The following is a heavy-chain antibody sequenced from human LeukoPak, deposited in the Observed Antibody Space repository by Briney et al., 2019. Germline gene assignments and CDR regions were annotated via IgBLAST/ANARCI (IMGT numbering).Heavy chain of an antibody. Sequence: ASVKVSCKASGYTFTSYDINWVRQATGQGPEWMGWMNPNSGNTGNAQKFQGRVTMTRNTSISTAYMELSSLRSEDTAVYYCARAQPKMATISRVMDVWGKGTTVTVSS. CDR3: ARAQPKMATISRVMDV. D-gene: IGHD5-24*01. CDR1: GYTFTSYD. J-gene: IGHJ6*04. CDR2: MNPNSGNT. V-gene: IGHV1-8*01.